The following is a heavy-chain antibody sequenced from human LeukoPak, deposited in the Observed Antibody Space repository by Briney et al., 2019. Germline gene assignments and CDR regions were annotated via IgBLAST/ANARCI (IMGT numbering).Heavy chain of an antibody. CDR3: ARETKELLDAFDT. CDR2: ISGSGSST. V-gene: IGHV3-23*01. CDR1: GFTFSSYA. D-gene: IGHD1-26*01. Sequence: GGSLRLSCAASGFTFSSYAMSWVRQAPGKGLEWVSTISGSGSSTYYADSVKGRFTISRDNSKNTLYLQMDSLGAEDTAVYYCARETKELLDAFDTWGQGTMVTVSS. J-gene: IGHJ3*02.